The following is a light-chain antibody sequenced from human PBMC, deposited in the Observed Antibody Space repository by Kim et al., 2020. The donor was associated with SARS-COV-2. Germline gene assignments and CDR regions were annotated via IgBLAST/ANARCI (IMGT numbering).Light chain of an antibody. V-gene: IGKV1-27*01. Sequence: SASVGERVTITWRASQAIRKYVAWYQQKPGKIPKLLIHAVSTLQSGVPSRFSGGGSGTDFTLTIRGLQPEDVATYYCQTYDTVPYNFGQGTKLEI. CDR2: AVS. CDR1: QAIRKY. CDR3: QTYDTVPYN. J-gene: IGKJ2*01.